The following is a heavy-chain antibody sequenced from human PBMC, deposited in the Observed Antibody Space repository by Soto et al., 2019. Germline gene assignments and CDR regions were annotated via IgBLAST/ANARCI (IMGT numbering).Heavy chain of an antibody. V-gene: IGHV4-34*01. CDR2: INHSGST. CDR3: ARGRVVIAILDY. J-gene: IGHJ4*02. Sequence: QVQLQQWGAGLLKPSETLSLTCAVYGGSFSGYYWSWIRQPPGKGLEWIGEINHSGSTNYNPSLKSRVTISVDTSKNQFSLKLSSVTAADTAVYYCARGRVVIAILDYWGQGTLVTVS. CDR1: GGSFSGYY. D-gene: IGHD2-21*01.